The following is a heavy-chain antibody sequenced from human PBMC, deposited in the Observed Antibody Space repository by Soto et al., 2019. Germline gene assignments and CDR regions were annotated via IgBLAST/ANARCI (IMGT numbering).Heavy chain of an antibody. CDR2: TYYRSKWYN. CDR3: ARDIVVVPAAMFDAFDI. CDR1: GDSVSSNSAA. Sequence: SQTLSLTCAISGDSVSSNSAAWNWIRQSPSRGLEWLGRTYYRSKWYNDYAVSVKSRKTINPDTSKNQFSLQLNSVTPEDTAVYYCARDIVVVPAAMFDAFDIWGQGTMVTVSS. D-gene: IGHD2-2*01. V-gene: IGHV6-1*01. J-gene: IGHJ3*02.